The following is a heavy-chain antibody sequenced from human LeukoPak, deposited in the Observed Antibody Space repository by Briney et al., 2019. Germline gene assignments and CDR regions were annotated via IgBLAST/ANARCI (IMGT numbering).Heavy chain of an antibody. CDR1: GFTFSSYA. CDR2: ISYDGSNK. V-gene: IGHV3-30-3*01. J-gene: IGHJ6*02. CDR3: ASDSSGYYYFGDHYGMDV. D-gene: IGHD3-22*01. Sequence: GGSLRLSCAASGFTFSSYAMDWVRQAPGKGLEWVAVISYDGSNKYYADSVKGRFTISRDNSKNTLYLQMNSLRAEDTAVYYCASDSSGYYYFGDHYGMDVWGQGTTVTVSS.